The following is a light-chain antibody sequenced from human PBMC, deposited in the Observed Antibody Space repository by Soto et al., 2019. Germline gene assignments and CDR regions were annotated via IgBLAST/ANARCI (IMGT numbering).Light chain of an antibody. CDR3: SSYTSSRTHVV. CDR1: SADVGGYNF. J-gene: IGLJ2*01. Sequence: QSALTQPASVSGAPGQSITISCTGTSADVGGYNFVSWYQHHPGKAPKVMIYDVSNRPSGVSIRFSGSKSGNTASLTISGLQAEDEADYYCSSYTSSRTHVVFGGGTKLTVL. CDR2: DVS. V-gene: IGLV2-14*03.